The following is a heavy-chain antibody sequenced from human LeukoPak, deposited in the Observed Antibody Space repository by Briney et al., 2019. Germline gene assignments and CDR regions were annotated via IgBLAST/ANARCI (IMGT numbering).Heavy chain of an antibody. J-gene: IGHJ6*02. D-gene: IGHD3-22*01. V-gene: IGHV3-7*01. CDR2: IKQDGSEK. CDR3: ARYYDSSAIYGMDV. Sequence: GGSLRLSCAASGFTFSSYWMSWVRQAPGMGLEWVANIKQDGSEKYYVDSVKGRFTISRDNAKNSLYLQMNSLRAEDTAVYYCARYYDSSAIYGMDVWGQGTTVTVSS. CDR1: GFTFSSYW.